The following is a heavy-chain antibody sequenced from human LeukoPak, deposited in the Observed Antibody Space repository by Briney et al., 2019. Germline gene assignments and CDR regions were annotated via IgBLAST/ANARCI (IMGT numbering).Heavy chain of an antibody. J-gene: IGHJ4*02. CDR3: ARGGPIVVVVAAVYYFDY. CDR1: GFTFSSYA. D-gene: IGHD2-15*01. CDR2: INGSGGST. V-gene: IGHV3-23*01. Sequence: GGSLRLSCAASGFTFSSYAMSWVRQAPGKGLEWVSDINGSGGSTYYADSVKGRFTISRDNSKNTLYLQMNSLRAEDTAVYYCARGGPIVVVVAAVYYFDYWGQGTLVTVSS.